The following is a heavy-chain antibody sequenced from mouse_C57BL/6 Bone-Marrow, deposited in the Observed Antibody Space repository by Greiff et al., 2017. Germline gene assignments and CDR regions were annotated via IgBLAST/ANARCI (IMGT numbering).Heavy chain of an antibody. CDR2: IDPENGDT. CDR1: GFNIKDDY. V-gene: IGHV14-4*01. Sequence: EVQLQQSGAELVRPGASVKLSCTASGFNIKDDYMHWVKQRPEQGLEWIGWIDPENGDTEYASKVQGKATITADTSSNTAYLQLSSLTSEDTAVYYCTPYYYGSSYGYFDVWGTGTTVTVSS. D-gene: IGHD1-1*01. J-gene: IGHJ1*03. CDR3: TPYYYGSSYGYFDV.